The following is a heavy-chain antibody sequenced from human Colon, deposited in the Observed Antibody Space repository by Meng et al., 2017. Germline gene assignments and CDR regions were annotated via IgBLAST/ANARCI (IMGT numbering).Heavy chain of an antibody. V-gene: IGHV4-30-4*01. Sequence: QGQVQESGPAWVKPSQTLSLTGTVSGGSISSGDYHWSWIRQPPGKGLEWIGYIYYSGSTYYNPSLKSRVTISVDTSKNQFSLKLSSVTAADTAVYYCARGPTTYFDYWGQGTLVTVSS. CDR3: ARGPTTYFDY. CDR2: IYYSGST. D-gene: IGHD4-17*01. J-gene: IGHJ4*02. CDR1: GGSISSGDYH.